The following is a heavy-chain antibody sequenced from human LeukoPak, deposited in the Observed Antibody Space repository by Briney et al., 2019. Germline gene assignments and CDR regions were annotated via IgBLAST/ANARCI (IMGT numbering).Heavy chain of an antibody. CDR1: GGSISSYY. J-gene: IGHJ3*02. D-gene: IGHD5-18*01. Sequence: SETLSLTCTVSGGSISSYYWSWVRQPPGKGLEWIGYIYNSGSTNYNPSLKSRVTISADPCKNQFSLKLSSVTAEDTVVYYCASPARVYTQLWLPTAFDIWGQATMVSVSS. V-gene: IGHV4-4*08. CDR2: IYNSGST. CDR3: ASPARVYTQLWLPTAFDI.